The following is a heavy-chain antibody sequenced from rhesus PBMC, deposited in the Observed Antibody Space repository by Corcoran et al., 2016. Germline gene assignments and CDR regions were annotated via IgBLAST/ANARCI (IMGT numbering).Heavy chain of an antibody. CDR1: GYSISSGYG. CDR2: IYGSSGST. D-gene: IGHD4-29*01. Sequence: QVQLQESGPGVVKPSETRSLTCAVSGYSISSGYGWSWIRQPPGKGLEWIGFIYGSSGSTNYNPSLKNRVTLSKDTSKNQFSLKLSSVTAADTAVYYCAREYGSIFDYWGQGVLVTVSS. V-gene: IGHV4-127*01. CDR3: AREYGSIFDY. J-gene: IGHJ4*01.